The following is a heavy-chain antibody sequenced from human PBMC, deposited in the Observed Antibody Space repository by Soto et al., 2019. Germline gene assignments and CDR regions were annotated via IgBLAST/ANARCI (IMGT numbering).Heavy chain of an antibody. V-gene: IGHV4-30-2*01. J-gene: IGHJ6*02. CDR2: IYHSGST. Sequence: SETLSLTCAVSGGSISSGGYSWSWIRQPPGKGLEWIGYIYHSGSTYYNPSLKSRVTISVDRSKNQFSLKLSSVTAADTAVYYCARDRRDYYGSGSEQYYYYYGMDVWGQGTTVTVS. CDR3: ARDRRDYYGSGSEQYYYYYGMDV. D-gene: IGHD3-10*01. CDR1: GGSISSGGYS.